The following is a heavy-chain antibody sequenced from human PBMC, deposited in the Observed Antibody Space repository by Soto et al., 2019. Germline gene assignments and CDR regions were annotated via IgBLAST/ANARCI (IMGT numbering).Heavy chain of an antibody. D-gene: IGHD2-2*01. CDR3: ARHRGLGYCSSTSCPSNYYYYMDV. J-gene: IGHJ6*03. Sequence: PVESLRISCRGSGYNFISFCIGRVRQMPEKGLELMGIIYPGDSDTRYSPSFQGQVTISADKSISTAYLQWSSLKASDTAMYYCARHRGLGYCSSTSCPSNYYYYMDVWGKGTTVTVSS. V-gene: IGHV5-51*01. CDR2: IYPGDSDT. CDR1: GYNFISFC.